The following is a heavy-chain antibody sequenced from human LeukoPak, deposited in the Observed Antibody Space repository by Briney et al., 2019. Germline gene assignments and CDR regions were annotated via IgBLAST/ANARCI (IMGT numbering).Heavy chain of an antibody. CDR3: ARSGSYWDDAFDI. J-gene: IGHJ3*02. D-gene: IGHD1-26*01. Sequence: PGGSLRLSCAASGFTFSDTWMHWVRQAPGEGLVWVSRIRSDGSDTRYAESVKGRFTISRDNAKNTLYLQMNSLRAEDTAVYYCARSGSYWDDAFDIWGQGTMVTVSS. V-gene: IGHV3-74*01. CDR2: IRSDGSDT. CDR1: GFTFSDTW.